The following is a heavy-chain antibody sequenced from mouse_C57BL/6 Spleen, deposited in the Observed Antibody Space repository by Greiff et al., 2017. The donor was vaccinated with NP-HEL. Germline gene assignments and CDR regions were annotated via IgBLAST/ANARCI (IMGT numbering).Heavy chain of an antibody. J-gene: IGHJ4*01. CDR3: TRDRDYSNYDAMDY. V-gene: IGHV5-9-1*02. CDR2: ISSGGDYI. D-gene: IGHD2-5*01. Sequence: EVKVEESGEGLVKPGGSLKLSCAASGFTFSSYAMSWVRQTPEKRLEWVAYISSGGDYIYYADTVKGRFTISRDNARNTLYLQMSSLKSEDTAMYYCTRDRDYSNYDAMDYWGQGTSVTVSS. CDR1: GFTFSSYA.